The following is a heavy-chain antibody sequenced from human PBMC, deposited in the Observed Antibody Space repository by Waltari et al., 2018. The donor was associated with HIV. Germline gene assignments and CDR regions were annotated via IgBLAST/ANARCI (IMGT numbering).Heavy chain of an antibody. CDR2: INIDGSST. D-gene: IGHD2-8*01. Sequence: EVQLVESGGGLVQPGESLGLSCVASGFTFSGYWMQWVRQAPGKGLVWVSRINIDGSSTSYADSVQGRFTVSRDDAKNTLYLQINSLRAEDTAVYYCVRGMLATRTSPFDAWGQGTLVTVSS. V-gene: IGHV3-74*01. CDR3: VRGMLATRTSPFDA. J-gene: IGHJ4*02. CDR1: GFTFSGYW.